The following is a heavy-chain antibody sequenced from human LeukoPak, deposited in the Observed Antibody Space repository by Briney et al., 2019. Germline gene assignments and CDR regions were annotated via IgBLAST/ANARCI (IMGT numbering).Heavy chain of an antibody. V-gene: IGHV3-9*01. Sequence: PGRSLRLSCAASGFTFDDYAMHWVRQAPGKGLEWVSGISWNSGSIGYADSVKGRFTISRDNAKNSLYLQMNSLRAEDTALYYCAKVGAAAVTGHYFDYWGQGTLVTVSS. D-gene: IGHD6-13*01. CDR1: GFTFDDYA. CDR3: AKVGAAAVTGHYFDY. J-gene: IGHJ4*02. CDR2: ISWNSGSI.